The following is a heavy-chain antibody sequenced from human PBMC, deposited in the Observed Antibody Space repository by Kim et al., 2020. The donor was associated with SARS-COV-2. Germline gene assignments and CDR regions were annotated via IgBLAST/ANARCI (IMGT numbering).Heavy chain of an antibody. J-gene: IGHJ4*02. CDR3: ARAYCTGGTCSGVDS. D-gene: IGHD2-15*01. CDR2: ISGSGDRT. V-gene: IGHV3-23*01. CDR1: GFTFTTYA. Sequence: GGSLRLSCAASGFTFTTYAMSWVRQAPGKGLEWVSSISGSGDRTYHADSVKGRFTISRDNSKNTLYLQMLSLRAEDTAVYYCARAYCTGGTCSGVDSWGQGTLVTVSS.